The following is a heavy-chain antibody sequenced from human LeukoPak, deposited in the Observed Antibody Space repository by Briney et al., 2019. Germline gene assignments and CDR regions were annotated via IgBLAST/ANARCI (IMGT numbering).Heavy chain of an antibody. J-gene: IGHJ4*02. Sequence: GGSLRLSCAASGFTFSSYSMNWVRQAPGKGLEWVSSISSSSYIYYADSVKGRFTISRDNAKNSLYLQMNSLRAEDTAVYYCARDGVAMIVATKYYFDYWGQGTLVTVSS. CDR2: ISSSSYI. D-gene: IGHD5-12*01. CDR1: GFTFSSYS. V-gene: IGHV3-21*01. CDR3: ARDGVAMIVATKYYFDY.